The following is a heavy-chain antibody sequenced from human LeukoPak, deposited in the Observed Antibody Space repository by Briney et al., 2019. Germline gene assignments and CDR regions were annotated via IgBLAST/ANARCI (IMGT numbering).Heavy chain of an antibody. V-gene: IGHV5-51*01. J-gene: IGHJ5*02. CDR1: GYSFTSHW. CDR2: IYPGDSDT. CDR3: ARHRVEMATRPHNWFDP. D-gene: IGHD5-24*01. Sequence: GESLKISFKGSGYSFTSHWIGWVRQMPGKGLEWMGIIYPGDSDTRYSPSFQGQVTISADKSISTAYLQSSSLKASDTAMYYCARHRVEMATRPHNWFDPWGQGTLVTVSS.